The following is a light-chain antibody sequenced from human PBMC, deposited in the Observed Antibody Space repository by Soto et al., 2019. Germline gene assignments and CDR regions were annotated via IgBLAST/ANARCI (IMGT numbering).Light chain of an antibody. V-gene: IGKV3-15*01. CDR1: QSVSSN. CDR3: QQYHIWPSWT. J-gene: IGKJ1*01. Sequence: EIVMTQSPATLSVSPWERATLSCRASQSVSSNLAWYQQKPGQAPRLLIYGASTRATDIPARFSGSGSGTDFTLTISSLQSEDFAVYFCQQYHIWPSWTFGQGTKVDIK. CDR2: GAS.